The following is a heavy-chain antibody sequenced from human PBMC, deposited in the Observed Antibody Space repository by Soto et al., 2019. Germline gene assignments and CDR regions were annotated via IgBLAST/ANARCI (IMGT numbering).Heavy chain of an antibody. J-gene: IGHJ4*02. CDR3: TGSEEQLGKYYFDY. D-gene: IGHD6-13*01. Sequence: GGSLRLSCTTSGFTFGVYAMSWFRQAPGKGLEWVGFIRSKAYGGTTEYAASVKGRFTISRDDSKSIAYLQMNSLKTEDTAVYYCTGSEEQLGKYYFDYWGQGTLVTVSS. CDR1: GFTFGVYA. V-gene: IGHV3-49*03. CDR2: IRSKAYGGTT.